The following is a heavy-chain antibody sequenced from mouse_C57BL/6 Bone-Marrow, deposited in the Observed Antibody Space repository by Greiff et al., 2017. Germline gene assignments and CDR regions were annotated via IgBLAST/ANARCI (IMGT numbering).Heavy chain of an antibody. CDR2: ISYDGSN. J-gene: IGHJ3*01. Sequence: ESGPGLVKPSQSLSLTCSVTGYSITSGYYWNWIRQFPGNKLEWMGYISYDGSNNYNPSLKNRIPITRDTSKNQFFLKLNSVTTEDTATYYCARGFTTVWGQGTLVTVSA. V-gene: IGHV3-6*01. CDR1: GYSITSGYY. CDR3: ARGFTTV. D-gene: IGHD2-12*01.